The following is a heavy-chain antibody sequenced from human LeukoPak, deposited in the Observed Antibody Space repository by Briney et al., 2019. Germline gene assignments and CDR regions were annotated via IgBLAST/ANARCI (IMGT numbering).Heavy chain of an antibody. D-gene: IGHD2-15*01. Sequence: SVKVSCKASGGTFSSYAISWVRQAPGQGLEWMGGIIPIFGTANYAQKFQGRVTITADESTSTAYIELSSLRSEDTAVYYCARGGPSILVVVAAQYDAFDISRQGTMVTVSS. CDR3: ARGGPSILVVVAAQYDAFDI. V-gene: IGHV1-69*13. CDR1: GGTFSSYA. J-gene: IGHJ3*02. CDR2: IIPIFGTA.